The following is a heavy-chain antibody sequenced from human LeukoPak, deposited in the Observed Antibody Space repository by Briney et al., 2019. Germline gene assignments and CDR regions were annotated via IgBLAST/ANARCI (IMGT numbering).Heavy chain of an antibody. J-gene: IGHJ4*02. CDR1: GGTFSSYA. CDR2: IIPIFGTA. D-gene: IGHD3-10*01. Sequence: GASVKVSCKASGGTFSSYAISWVRQAPGQGLEWMGGIIPIFGTANYAQKFQGRVTMTRDMSTSTVYMELSSLRAEDTAVYYCARGVGELSGGRDFDYWGQGTLVTVSS. V-gene: IGHV1-69*05. CDR3: ARGVGELSGGRDFDY.